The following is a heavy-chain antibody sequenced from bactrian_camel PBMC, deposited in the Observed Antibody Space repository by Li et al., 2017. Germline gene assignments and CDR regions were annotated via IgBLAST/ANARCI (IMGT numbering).Heavy chain of an antibody. CDR2: IHSDGSNT. CDR1: GFAFSSYY. CDR3: ATFPASGSFML. D-gene: IGHD2*01. J-gene: IGHJ4*01. Sequence: HVQLVESGGGLVQPGGSLRLSCAASGFAFSSYYMTWVRQAPGKGLEWVSSIHSDGSNTYYADSVKGRFTISRDNVKNTVHLQMNSLKAEDTALYYCATFPASGSFMLWGQGTQVTVS. V-gene: IGHV3-2*01.